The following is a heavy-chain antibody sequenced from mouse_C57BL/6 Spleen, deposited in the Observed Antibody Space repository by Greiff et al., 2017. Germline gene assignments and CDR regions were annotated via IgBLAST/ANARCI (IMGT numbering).Heavy chain of an antibody. D-gene: IGHD2-4*01. V-gene: IGHV1-82*01. CDR2: IYPGDGAT. CDR3: AREGDYYDYDGGFAY. CDR1: GYAFSSSW. Sequence: QVQLQQSGPELVKPGASVKISCKASGYAFSSSWMNWVKQRPGKGLEWIGRIYPGDGATNYNGKFKGKATLTADTSSSTAYMQLSSLTSEDSAVXVCAREGDYYDYDGGFAYWGQGTLVTVSA. J-gene: IGHJ3*01.